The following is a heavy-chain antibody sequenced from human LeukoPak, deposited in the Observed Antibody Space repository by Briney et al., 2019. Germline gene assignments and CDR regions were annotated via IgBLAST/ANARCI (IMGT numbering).Heavy chain of an antibody. V-gene: IGHV3-48*03. CDR1: GFTFSSYE. J-gene: IGHJ4*02. CDR3: ASLYYYDSSGYDWFDY. CDR2: ISSGSTI. Sequence: PGGSLRLSCAASGFTFSSYEMNWVRQAPGKGLEWVSYISSGSTIYYADSVKGRSTISRDNAKNSLYLQMNSLRAEDTAVYYCASLYYYDSSGYDWFDYWGQGTLVTVSS. D-gene: IGHD3-22*01.